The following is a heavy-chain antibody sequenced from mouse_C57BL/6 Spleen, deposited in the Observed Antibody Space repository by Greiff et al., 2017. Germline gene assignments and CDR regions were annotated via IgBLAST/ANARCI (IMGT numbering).Heavy chain of an antibody. CDR2: INPNNGGT. CDR1: GYTFTDYN. V-gene: IGHV1-18*01. Sequence: VQLQQSGPALVKPGASVKIPCKASGYTFTDYNMAWVKQSHGKSLEWIGDINPNNGGTIYTQKFKGKATLTVDKSSSTAYMELRSLTSEDTAVYYCARWALYYGSRYWYFDVWGTGTTVTVSS. CDR3: ARWALYYGSRYWYFDV. D-gene: IGHD1-1*01. J-gene: IGHJ1*03.